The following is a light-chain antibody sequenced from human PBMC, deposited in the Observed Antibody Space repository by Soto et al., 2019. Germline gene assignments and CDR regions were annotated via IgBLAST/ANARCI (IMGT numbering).Light chain of an antibody. CDR3: CSYAGSYTLYV. CDR2: DVS. V-gene: IGLV2-11*01. CDR1: SSDVGGYNY. J-gene: IGLJ1*01. Sequence: QSVLTKHACVSGSHAQSINIVCTGTSSDVGGYNYVSWYQQHPGKAPKLMIYDVSKRPSGVPVRFSGSKSGNTASLTISGLQAEDEADYYCCSYAGSYTLYVFGPGTKVTVL.